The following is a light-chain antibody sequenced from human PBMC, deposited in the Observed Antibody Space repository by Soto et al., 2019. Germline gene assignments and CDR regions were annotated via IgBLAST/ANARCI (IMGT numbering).Light chain of an antibody. J-gene: IGKJ2*01. V-gene: IGKV3-15*01. CDR2: DAS. CDR3: QQYNNWPPKYT. CDR1: QSVGSN. Sequence: EIVMTQSPATLSVSPGERATLSCRASQSVGSNLAWYQQKPGQAPRLLIYDASTRATGIPARFSGSGSGTEFTLTISSLQSEDFAVYYCQQYNNWPPKYTIGQGTKLEIK.